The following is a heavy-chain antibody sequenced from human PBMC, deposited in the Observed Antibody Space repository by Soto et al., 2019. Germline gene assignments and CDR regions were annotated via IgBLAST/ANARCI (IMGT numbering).Heavy chain of an antibody. Sequence: PGGSLTLSCAGSGFSFDASGMHWVRQAPGKGLEWLTTVSFDSKNKYYIDSVEGRFTISRDNSKNMLLLQMNSLRHEDTAVYYCAKESVETSYSYYGMDVWGPGTTVTVSS. J-gene: IGHJ6*02. CDR2: VSFDSKNK. CDR3: AKESVETSYSYYGMDV. D-gene: IGHD4-4*01. V-gene: IGHV3-30*18. CDR1: GFSFDASG.